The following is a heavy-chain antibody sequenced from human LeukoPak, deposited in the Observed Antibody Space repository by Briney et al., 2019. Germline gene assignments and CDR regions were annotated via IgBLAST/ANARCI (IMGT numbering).Heavy chain of an antibody. D-gene: IGHD3-22*01. CDR1: GYTLTELS. CDR2: FDPEDGET. CDR3: ATAAPIVVVITKDAFDI. Sequence: ASVKVSCKVSGYTLTELSMHWVRQAPGKGLEWMGGFDPEDGETIYAQKFQGRVTMTEDTSTDTAYMELSSLRSGDTAVYYCATAAPIVVVITKDAFDIWGQGTMVTVSS. V-gene: IGHV1-24*01. J-gene: IGHJ3*02.